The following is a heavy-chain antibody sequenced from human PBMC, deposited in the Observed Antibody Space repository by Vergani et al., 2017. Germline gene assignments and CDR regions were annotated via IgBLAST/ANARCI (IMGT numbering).Heavy chain of an antibody. Sequence: EVQLVESGGGLVQPGGSLRLSCAASGFTFSDHYMDWVRQAPGKGLEWVGRTRNKANSYTTEYAASVKGRFTISRDDSKNSLYLQMNSLRAEDTAVYYCAKPRDVVAATPQDYWGQGTLVTVSS. V-gene: IGHV3-72*01. J-gene: IGHJ4*02. D-gene: IGHD2-15*01. CDR2: TRNKANSYTT. CDR1: GFTFSDHY. CDR3: AKPRDVVAATPQDY.